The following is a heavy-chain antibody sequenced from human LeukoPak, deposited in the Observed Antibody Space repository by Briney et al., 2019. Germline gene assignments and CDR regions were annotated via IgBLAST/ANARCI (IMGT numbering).Heavy chain of an antibody. CDR3: AKGGESSLPFDY. J-gene: IGHJ4*02. D-gene: IGHD3-16*01. CDR1: DYSISSGYF. Sequence: SETLSLTCVASDYSISSGYFWGWIRRPPGKGLEWIGSISHSGTTYYNPSFKSRVTISLDTSKNQFSLHLASVTAADTAVYYCAKGGESSLPFDYWGQGTLVTVSS. V-gene: IGHV4-38-2*01. CDR2: ISHSGTT.